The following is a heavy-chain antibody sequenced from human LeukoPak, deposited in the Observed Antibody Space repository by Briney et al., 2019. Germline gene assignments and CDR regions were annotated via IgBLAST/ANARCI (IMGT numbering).Heavy chain of an antibody. D-gene: IGHD2-21*02. CDR2: IYYSGST. CDR3: ARRRRKVTAPCDAFDI. CDR1: GGSISSYY. Sequence: SETLSLTCTVSGGSISSYYWSWIRQPPGKGLEWIGYIYYSGSTNYNPSLKSRVTISVDTSKNQFSLKLSSVTAADTAVYYCARRRRKVTAPCDAFDIWGQGTMVTVSS. V-gene: IGHV4-59*08. J-gene: IGHJ3*02.